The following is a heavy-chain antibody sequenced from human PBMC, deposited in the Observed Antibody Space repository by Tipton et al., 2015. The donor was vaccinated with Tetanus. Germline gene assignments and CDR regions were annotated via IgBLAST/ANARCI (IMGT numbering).Heavy chain of an antibody. Sequence: QSGPEVKKPGSSVKVSCKASGGTFSSYAISWVRQAPGQGLEWMGGIIPIFGTANYAQKFQGRVTITADKSTSTAYMELSSLRSEDTAVYYCARNGPDSSGYYYFNWFDPWGQGTLVTVSS. CDR2: IIPIFGTA. V-gene: IGHV1-69*06. CDR1: GGTFSSYA. J-gene: IGHJ5*02. D-gene: IGHD3-22*01. CDR3: ARNGPDSSGYYYFNWFDP.